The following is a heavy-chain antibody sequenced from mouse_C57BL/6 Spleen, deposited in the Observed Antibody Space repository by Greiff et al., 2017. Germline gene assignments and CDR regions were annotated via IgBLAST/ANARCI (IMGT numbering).Heavy chain of an antibody. J-gene: IGHJ4*01. CDR2: IHPNSGST. Sequence: QVQLQQPGAELVKPGASVKLSCKASGYTFTSYWMHWVKQRPGQGLEWIGMIHPNSGSTNYNEKFKSKATLTVDTSSSTAYMQLSSLTSEDSAVYYCARSLLRYAMDYWGQGTSVTVAS. CDR1: GYTFTSYW. V-gene: IGHV1-64*01. CDR3: ARSLLRYAMDY. D-gene: IGHD1-2*01.